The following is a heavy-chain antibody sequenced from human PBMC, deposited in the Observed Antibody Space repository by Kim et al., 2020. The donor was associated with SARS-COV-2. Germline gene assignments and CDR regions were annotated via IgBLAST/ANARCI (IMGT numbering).Heavy chain of an antibody. V-gene: IGHV1-18*01. CDR3: ARVPYGDYRGYFDY. CDR2: ISTYNGNT. CDR1: GYIFDDYG. J-gene: IGHJ4*02. D-gene: IGHD4-17*01. Sequence: ASVKVSCKASGYIFDDYGVSWVRQAPGQGLEWMGWISTYNGNTNYAQNLQGRVTMTSDTSTSTAYMEVRGLRSDDTAVYDCARVPYGDYRGYFDYWGQGTLVTFSS.